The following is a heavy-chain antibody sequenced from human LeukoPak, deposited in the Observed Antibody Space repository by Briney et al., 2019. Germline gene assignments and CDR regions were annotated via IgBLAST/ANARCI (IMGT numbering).Heavy chain of an antibody. D-gene: IGHD3-22*01. CDR2: ISGSGGST. Sequence: GGSLRLSCAASGFTFSSYAMSWVRQAPGKGLEWVSAISGSGGSTYYADSVKGRFTISRDNSKNTLYLQMNSLRAEDTAVYYCASHDSSGYYGPYFDIWGQGTMVTVSS. J-gene: IGHJ3*02. CDR3: ASHDSSGYYGPYFDI. CDR1: GFTFSSYA. V-gene: IGHV3-23*01.